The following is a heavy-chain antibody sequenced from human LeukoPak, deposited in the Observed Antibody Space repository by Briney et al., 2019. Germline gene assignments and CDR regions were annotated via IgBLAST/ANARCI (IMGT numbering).Heavy chain of an antibody. D-gene: IGHD1-26*01. Sequence: PGGSLRLSCAASGFTFSSYSMNWVRQAPGKGLEWVSSISSSSSYIYYADSVKGRFTIFRDNAKNSLYLQMNSLRAEDTAVYYCARYRFVVGATDAFDIWGQGTMVTVSS. J-gene: IGHJ3*02. CDR2: ISSSSSYI. CDR1: GFTFSSYS. CDR3: ARYRFVVGATDAFDI. V-gene: IGHV3-21*01.